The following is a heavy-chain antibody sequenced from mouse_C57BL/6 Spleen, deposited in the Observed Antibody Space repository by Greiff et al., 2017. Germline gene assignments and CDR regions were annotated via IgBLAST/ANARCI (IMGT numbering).Heavy chain of an antibody. CDR2: IDPEDGVT. J-gene: IGHJ4*01. D-gene: IGHD3-2*02. CDR3: TRQLRLRGAMDY. CDR1: GFNIKDYY. V-gene: IGHV14-1*01. Sequence: EVQLQQSGAELVRPGASVKLSCTASGFNIKDYYMHWVKQRPEQGLEWIGRIDPEDGVTEYAPKFQGKATMTADTSSNTAYLQLSSLTSEDTAVYYCTRQLRLRGAMDYWGQGTSVTVSS.